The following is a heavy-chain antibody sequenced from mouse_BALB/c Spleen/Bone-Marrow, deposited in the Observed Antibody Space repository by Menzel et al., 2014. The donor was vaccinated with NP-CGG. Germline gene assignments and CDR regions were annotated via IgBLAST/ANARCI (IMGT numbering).Heavy chain of an antibody. Sequence: EVQLQQSGAELVKPGASVKLSCTASGFNIKDTYMHWVKQRPEQGLEWIGRIDPANGNTKYDPKFQGKATITADTFSNTAYLQLSSPTSEDTAVYYCASYRYGWYFDVWGAGTTVTVSS. D-gene: IGHD2-14*01. V-gene: IGHV14-3*02. CDR2: IDPANGNT. CDR3: ASYRYGWYFDV. CDR1: GFNIKDTY. J-gene: IGHJ1*01.